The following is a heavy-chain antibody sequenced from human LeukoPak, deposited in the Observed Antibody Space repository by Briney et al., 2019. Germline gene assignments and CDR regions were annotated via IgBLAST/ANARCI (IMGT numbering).Heavy chain of an antibody. CDR2: ISGSGGST. Sequence: GGSLRLSCAASGFTFSIYAMSWVRQAPGKGLEWVSAISGSGGSTYYADSVKGRFTISRDNSKNTLYLQMNSLRAEDTAVYYCAKNVYYDISGGGYGMDVWGQGTTVTVSS. D-gene: IGHD3-9*01. CDR1: GFTFSIYA. CDR3: AKNVYYDISGGGYGMDV. V-gene: IGHV3-23*01. J-gene: IGHJ6*02.